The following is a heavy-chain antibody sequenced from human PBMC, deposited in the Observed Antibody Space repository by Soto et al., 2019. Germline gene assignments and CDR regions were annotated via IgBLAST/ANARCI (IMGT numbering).Heavy chain of an antibody. J-gene: IGHJ4*02. CDR1: RYSFITYG. V-gene: IGHV1-18*01. CDR3: ARVDYSSSYSYFDH. CDR2: ISPYNGNT. Sequence: ASVKVSCKTTRYSFITYGITWVRQAPGQGFEWMGWISPYNGNTNYAQNLQGRVTMTTDRSTSTAYMELRSLRSDDTAVYFCARVDYSSSYSYFDHWAQGTPVTVSS. D-gene: IGHD6-6*01.